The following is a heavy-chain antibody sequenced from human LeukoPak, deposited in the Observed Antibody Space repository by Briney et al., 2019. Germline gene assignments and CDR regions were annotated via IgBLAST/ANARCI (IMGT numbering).Heavy chain of an antibody. J-gene: IGHJ4*02. CDR3: ARVETSDYGKYFDY. V-gene: IGHV3-23*01. D-gene: IGHD4-17*01. Sequence: PGGSLRLSCAASGFTFSSYAMSWVRQAPGKGLEWVSAISGSGGSTYYADSVKGRFTISRDNAKNSLYLQMNSLRAEDTAVYYCARVETSDYGKYFDYWGQGTLVTVSS. CDR1: GFTFSSYA. CDR2: ISGSGGST.